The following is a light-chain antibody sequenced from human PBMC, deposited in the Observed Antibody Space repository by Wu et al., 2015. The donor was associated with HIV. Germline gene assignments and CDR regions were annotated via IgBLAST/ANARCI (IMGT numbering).Light chain of an antibody. J-gene: IGKJ2*03. Sequence: VMTQSPATVSLSPGERATLSCRASQRVSSSYLTWYQQKPGQAPRVVVYGGSTRATGIPDRFSASASGTDFTLTINRLEPEDFAVYYCQQYDRSPPLYSFGQGTKLEIK. V-gene: IGKV3-20*01. CDR3: QQYDRSPPLYS. CDR2: GGS. CDR1: QRVSSSY.